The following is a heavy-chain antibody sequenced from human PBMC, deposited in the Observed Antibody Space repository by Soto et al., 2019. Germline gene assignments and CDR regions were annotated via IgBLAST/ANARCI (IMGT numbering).Heavy chain of an antibody. Sequence: SQTQCLTSTVSGGTIISISYYWGWIRQPPGKGLEWIGSIYYSGSTYYNPTLKSRVTISVDTSKNQFSLKLSSVNAADTAVYYCARNTKGAFDIWGQGTMVTVSS. J-gene: IGHJ3*02. CDR3: ARNTKGAFDI. D-gene: IGHD2-8*01. V-gene: IGHV4-39*01. CDR2: IYYSGST. CDR1: GGTIISISYY.